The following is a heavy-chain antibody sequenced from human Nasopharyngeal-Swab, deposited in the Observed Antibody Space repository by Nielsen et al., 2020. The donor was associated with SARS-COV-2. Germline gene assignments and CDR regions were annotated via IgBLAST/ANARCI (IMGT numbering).Heavy chain of an antibody. D-gene: IGHD3-10*01. CDR1: GFTFSSHG. J-gene: IGHJ4*02. CDR3: ARDLGPMVRGVFDY. V-gene: IGHV3-33*01. Sequence: GKSLKISCASSGFTFSSHGMHWVRQAPGKGLEWVAVIWYDGSNKYYADSVKRRFTISRDNSKNTLYLQMNSLRAEDTAVYYCARDLGPMVRGVFDYWGQGTLVTVSS. CDR2: IWYDGSNK.